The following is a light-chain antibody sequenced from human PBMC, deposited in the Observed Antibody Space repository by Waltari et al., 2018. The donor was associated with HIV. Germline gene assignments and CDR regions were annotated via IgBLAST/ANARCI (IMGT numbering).Light chain of an antibody. Sequence: QSVLTQPPSASGTPGQTVTIPCSGGSSNLGNDNVYWYQQLPGMTPKLLIYKNYVRPSGVPDRFAGSKSGTSASLAISGLRSEDEADYYCVGWDSSLSAYVFGAGTKVTVL. CDR1: SSNLGNDN. V-gene: IGLV1-47*01. J-gene: IGLJ1*01. CDR3: VGWDSSLSAYV. CDR2: KNY.